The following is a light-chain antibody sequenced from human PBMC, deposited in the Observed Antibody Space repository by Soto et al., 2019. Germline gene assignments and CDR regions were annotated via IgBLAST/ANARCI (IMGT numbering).Light chain of an antibody. CDR3: CSYAGSYNYV. J-gene: IGLJ1*01. CDR1: NSDFGGYNY. Sequence: SSLTQPRSVSGSPGQSVTISCTGTNSDFGGYNYVSWYQQHPGKAPKLMFYDVSKRPSGVPDRFSGSKSGNTASLTISGLQAEDEADYYCCSYAGSYNYVFGTGTKVTVL. CDR2: DVS. V-gene: IGLV2-11*01.